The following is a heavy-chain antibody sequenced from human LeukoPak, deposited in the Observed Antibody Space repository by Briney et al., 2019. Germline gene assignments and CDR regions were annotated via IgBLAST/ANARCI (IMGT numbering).Heavy chain of an antibody. Sequence: ASVKVSCKASGYTFTSYAMHWVRQAPGQRLEWMGWINAGNGNTKYSQKFQGRVTITRDTSASTAYMELSSLRSEDTAVYYCAIYDYDSRGGDYWGQGTLVTVSS. V-gene: IGHV1-3*01. J-gene: IGHJ4*02. CDR2: INAGNGNT. CDR1: GYTFTSYA. CDR3: AIYDYDSRGGDY. D-gene: IGHD3-22*01.